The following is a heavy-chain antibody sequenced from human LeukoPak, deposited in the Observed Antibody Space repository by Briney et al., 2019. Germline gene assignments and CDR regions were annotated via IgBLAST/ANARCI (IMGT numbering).Heavy chain of an antibody. J-gene: IGHJ3*02. D-gene: IGHD1-7*01. CDR1: RFTFSSYA. V-gene: IGHV3-23*01. CDR2: ISGSGDNT. CDR3: GRHIYPWKYADGFDI. Sequence: GGSLRLSCAASRFTFSSYAMSWVRQAPGKGLEWVSSISGSGDNTHYADSVKGRFTISRDNSKNTLYLQMNSLRAEDTAVYYCGRHIYPWKYADGFDISGQGTMVTVSS.